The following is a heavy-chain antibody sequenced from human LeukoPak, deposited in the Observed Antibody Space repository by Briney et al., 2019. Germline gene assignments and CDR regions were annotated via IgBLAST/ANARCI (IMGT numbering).Heavy chain of an antibody. Sequence: PSETLSLTCAVSGGSISSSNWWIWLRQPPGKGLEWIGEIYHSGGGGTNYNPSLKSRVTISVDTSKNQFSLKLSSVTAADTAVYYCALQDDSSGYYYLTSLYFDSWGQGALVTVSS. D-gene: IGHD3-22*01. V-gene: IGHV4-4*02. CDR2: IYHSGGGGT. CDR3: ALQDDSSGYYYLTSLYFDS. CDR1: GGSISSSNW. J-gene: IGHJ4*02.